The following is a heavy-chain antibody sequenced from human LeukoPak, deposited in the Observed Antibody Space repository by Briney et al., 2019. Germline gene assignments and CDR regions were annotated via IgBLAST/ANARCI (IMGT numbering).Heavy chain of an antibody. CDR1: GFSFDDYT. D-gene: IGHD3-10*01. J-gene: IGHJ4*02. CDR2: ISWDGHST. V-gene: IGHV3-43*01. CDR3: ANSLIRGGKVGGAFDN. Sequence: PGGSLRLSCAGSGFSFDDYTMHWVRQAPRKGLEWVSLISWDGHSTYYADSVKGRFTISRDNSKNSLHMKMNSLRTEVTALYDCANSLIRGGKVGGAFDNWGQGTLVTVSS.